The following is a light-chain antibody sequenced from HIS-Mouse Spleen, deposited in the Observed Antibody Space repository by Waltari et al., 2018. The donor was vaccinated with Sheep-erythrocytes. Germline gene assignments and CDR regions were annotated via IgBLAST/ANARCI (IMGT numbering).Light chain of an antibody. CDR2: DVS. CDR1: SSDVGGYNY. Sequence: QSALTQPRSVSGSPGQSVTISCPGTSSDVGGYNYVSWYQQHPGKAPKLMIYDVSKRPSGVPDRFSGSNSGNTASLTISGLQAEDEADYYCCSYAGSYNHVFATGTKVTVL. V-gene: IGLV2-11*01. CDR3: CSYAGSYNHV. J-gene: IGLJ1*01.